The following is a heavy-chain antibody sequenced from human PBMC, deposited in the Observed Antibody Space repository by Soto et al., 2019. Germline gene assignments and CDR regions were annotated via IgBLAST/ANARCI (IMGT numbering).Heavy chain of an antibody. CDR1: GFTFGSYA. CDR2: ISYDGSNK. CDR3: ARDGISWLRQYYYYYYGMDV. Sequence: SGGSLILSCAASGFTFGSYAMHWVRQAPGKGLEWVAVISYDGSNKYYADSVKGRFTISRDNSKNTLYLQMNSLRAEDTAVYYCARDGISWLRQYYYYYYGMDVWGQGTTVTAP. V-gene: IGHV3-30-3*01. J-gene: IGHJ6*02. D-gene: IGHD5-12*01.